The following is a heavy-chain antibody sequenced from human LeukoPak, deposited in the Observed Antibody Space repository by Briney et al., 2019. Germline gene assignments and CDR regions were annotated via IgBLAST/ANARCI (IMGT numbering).Heavy chain of an antibody. CDR2: IYYSGTT. J-gene: IGHJ4*02. CDR1: GGSTSGYS. Sequence: PSETLSLTCTVPGGSTSGYSWSWIRQPPGKGLEWIGYIYYSGTTNYNPSLKSRVTISVDTSNNQFSLRLTSVTAADTAVYYCATYSEPPRYFDYWGQGTLVTVSS. V-gene: IGHV4-59*01. D-gene: IGHD2-15*01. CDR3: ATYSEPPRYFDY.